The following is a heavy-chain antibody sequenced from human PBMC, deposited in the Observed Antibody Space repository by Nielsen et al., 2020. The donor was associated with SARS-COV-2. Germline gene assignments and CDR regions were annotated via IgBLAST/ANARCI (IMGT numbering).Heavy chain of an antibody. CDR2: ISAYNGNT. CDR1: GYTFTGYY. V-gene: IGHV1-18*04. Sequence: ASVKVSCKASGYTFTGYYMHWVRQAPGQGLEWMGWISAYNGNTNYAQKLQGRVTMTTDTSTSTAYMELRSLRSDDTAVYYCARDQFTRYNWNVLRYFDWLSPYYYGMDVWGQGTTVTVSS. CDR3: ARDQFTRYNWNVLRYFDWLSPYYYGMDV. D-gene: IGHD3-9*01. J-gene: IGHJ6*02.